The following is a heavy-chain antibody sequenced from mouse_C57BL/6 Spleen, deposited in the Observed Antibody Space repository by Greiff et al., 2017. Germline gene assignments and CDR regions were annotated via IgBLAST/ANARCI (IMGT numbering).Heavy chain of an antibody. CDR3: ARDEDDSYWYFDV. J-gene: IGHJ1*03. D-gene: IGHD2-4*01. CDR2: ISYDGSN. Sequence: EVQLVESGPGLVKPSQSLSLTCSVTGYSITSGYYWNWIRQFPGNKLEWMGYISYDGSNNYNPSLKNRISITRDTSKNQFFLKLNSVTTEDTATYYCARDEDDSYWYFDVWGTGTTVTVSS. V-gene: IGHV3-6*01. CDR1: GYSITSGYY.